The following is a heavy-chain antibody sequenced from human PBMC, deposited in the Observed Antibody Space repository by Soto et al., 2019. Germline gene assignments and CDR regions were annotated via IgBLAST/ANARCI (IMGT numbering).Heavy chain of an antibody. Sequence: EVQLLESGGGLVQPGGSLRLSCAASGFTFSSYAMSWVRQAPGKGLEWVSAISGSGGSTYYADSVKGRFTISRDNSKNTLYLQMNSLRAEDTAVYYCVRQWLVMTRRDFDYWGQGTLVTVSS. V-gene: IGHV3-23*01. CDR3: VRQWLVMTRRDFDY. CDR2: ISGSGGST. CDR1: GFTFSSYA. D-gene: IGHD6-19*01. J-gene: IGHJ4*02.